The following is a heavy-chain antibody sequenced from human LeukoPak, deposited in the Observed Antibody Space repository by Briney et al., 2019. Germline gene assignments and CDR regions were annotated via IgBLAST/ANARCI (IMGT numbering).Heavy chain of an antibody. J-gene: IGHJ4*02. CDR3: ARGGDFWSGYSAFNFDY. CDR2: IYYSGST. D-gene: IGHD3-3*01. CDR1: GGSISSGDYY. Sequence: KASETLSLTCTVSGGSISSGDYYWSWIRQPPGKGLEWIGYIYYSGSTYYNPSLKSRVTISVDTSKNQFSLKLSSVTAADTAVYYCARGGDFWSGYSAFNFDYWGQGTLVTVSS. V-gene: IGHV4-30-4*01.